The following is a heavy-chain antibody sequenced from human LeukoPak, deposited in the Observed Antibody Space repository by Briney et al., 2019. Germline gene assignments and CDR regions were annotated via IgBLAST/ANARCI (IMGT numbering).Heavy chain of an antibody. D-gene: IGHD3-10*01. V-gene: IGHV1-2*02. J-gene: IGHJ5*02. Sequence: ASVKVSCRASGYTFTGYYMHWVRQPPGQGLEEMGWINPNSGGTNYAQKLQGRVTMTRDTSISTAYMELSRLRSDDTAVYYCARDLYGAGSYYAGLWFDPWGQGTLVTVSS. CDR2: INPNSGGT. CDR1: GYTFTGYY. CDR3: ARDLYGAGSYYAGLWFDP.